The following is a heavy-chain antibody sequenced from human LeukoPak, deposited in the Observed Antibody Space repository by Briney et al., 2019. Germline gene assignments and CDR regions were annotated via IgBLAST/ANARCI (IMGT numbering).Heavy chain of an antibody. D-gene: IGHD6-13*01. CDR1: GHTFTSYA. Sequence: ASVKVSCKASGHTFTSYAMHWVRQAPGQRLEWMGYINAGNGNTKYSQKFQGRVIITRDTSASTAYMELSSLRSEDTAVYYCAREGHDSISWYWDYWGQGTLVTVSS. CDR3: AREGHDSISWYWDY. J-gene: IGHJ4*02. V-gene: IGHV1-3*01. CDR2: INAGNGNT.